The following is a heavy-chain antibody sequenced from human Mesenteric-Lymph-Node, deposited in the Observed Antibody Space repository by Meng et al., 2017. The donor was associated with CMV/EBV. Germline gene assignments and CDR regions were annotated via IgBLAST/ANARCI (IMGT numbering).Heavy chain of an antibody. J-gene: IGHJ4*02. CDR2: ITSSGDNI. V-gene: IGHV3-11*04. D-gene: IGHD2-2*01. CDR3: AKDGLQYQLLSYSHFDY. CDR1: GFIFSDYY. Sequence: GESLKISCAASGFIFSDYYMTWIRQAPGKGLEWVSFITSSGDNIYYADSVKGRFTISRDNSKNTLYLQMNSLRGEDTAVYYCAKDGLQYQLLSYSHFDYWGQGTLVTVSS.